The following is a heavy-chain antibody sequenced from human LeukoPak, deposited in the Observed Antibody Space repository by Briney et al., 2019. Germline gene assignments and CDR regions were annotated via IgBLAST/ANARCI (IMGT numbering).Heavy chain of an antibody. D-gene: IGHD3-22*01. CDR2: ISYDGSNK. CDR3: ARNYYDSSGYYYGDAFDI. V-gene: IGHV3-30-3*01. J-gene: IGHJ3*02. CDR1: GFTFSSYA. Sequence: GGSLRLSCAASGFTFSSYAMHWVRQAPGKGLEWVAVISYDGSNKYYADSVKGRFTISRDNSKNTLYLQMSSLRAEDTAVYYCARNYYDSSGYYYGDAFDIWGQGTMVTVSS.